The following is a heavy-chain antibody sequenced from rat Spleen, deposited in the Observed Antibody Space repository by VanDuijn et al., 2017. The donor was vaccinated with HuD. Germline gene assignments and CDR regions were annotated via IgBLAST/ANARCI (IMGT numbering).Heavy chain of an antibody. CDR2: ISYDGSNS. CDR1: GFTFSDYF. Sequence: EVQLVESDGGLVQPGRSLKVSCAASGFTFSDYFMTWVRQAPPKGLEWVATISYDGSNSYYRDSVKGRFTVSRDNGKSVLYLQMDSLRSEDTATYYCTRGGNYDFDYWGQGVMVTVSS. D-gene: IGHD1-10*01. CDR3: TRGGNYDFDY. V-gene: IGHV5-29*01. J-gene: IGHJ2*01.